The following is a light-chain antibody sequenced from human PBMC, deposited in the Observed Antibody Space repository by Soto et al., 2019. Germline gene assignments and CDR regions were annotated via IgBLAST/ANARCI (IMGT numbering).Light chain of an antibody. CDR3: GSWDSSLSAYV. J-gene: IGLJ1*01. V-gene: IGLV2-14*01. CDR1: SSDVGRYNY. Sequence: QSALTQPASVSGSPGQSITISCTGTSSDVGRYNYVSWYQHHPGKAPKLMIYDDDKRPSGIPDRFSGSKSGTSATLGITGFQTGDEADHYCGSWDSSLSAYVFGTGTKLTVL. CDR2: DDD.